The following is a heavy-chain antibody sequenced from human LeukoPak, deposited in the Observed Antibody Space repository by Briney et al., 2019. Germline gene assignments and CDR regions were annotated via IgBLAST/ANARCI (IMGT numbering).Heavy chain of an antibody. Sequence: GSVKVSCKASGYTFTSYGISWVRQAPGQGLEWMGWISAYNGNTNYAQKLQGRVTMTTDTSTSTAYMELRSLRSDDTAVYYCARELSGILTGYNDYWGQGTLVTVSS. J-gene: IGHJ4*02. CDR3: ARELSGILTGYNDY. D-gene: IGHD3-9*01. V-gene: IGHV1-18*01. CDR1: GYTFTSYG. CDR2: ISAYNGNT.